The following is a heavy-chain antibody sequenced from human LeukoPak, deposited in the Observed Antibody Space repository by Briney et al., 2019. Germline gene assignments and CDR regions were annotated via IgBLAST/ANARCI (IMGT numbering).Heavy chain of an antibody. CDR3: ARGGDILTGYYPRLVFDY. V-gene: IGHV4-59*01. J-gene: IGHJ4*02. D-gene: IGHD3-9*01. CDR2: IYYSGST. CDR1: GGSISSYY. Sequence: SETLSLTCTVSGGSISSYYWSWIRQPPGKGLEWIGYIYYSGSTNYNPSLKSRVTISVDTSKNQFSLKLSSVTAADTAVYYCARGGDILTGYYPRLVFDYWGQGTLVTVSS.